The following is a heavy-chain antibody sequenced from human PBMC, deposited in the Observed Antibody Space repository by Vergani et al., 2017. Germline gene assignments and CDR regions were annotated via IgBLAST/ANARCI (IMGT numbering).Heavy chain of an antibody. V-gene: IGHV1-8*03. D-gene: IGHD6-13*01. CDR3: ARAGYSSSWYAYYYGMDV. CDR2: MKPNSGNT. J-gene: IGHJ6*02. CDR1: GYTFTSYD. Sequence: QVQLVQSGAEVKKPGASVKVSCKASGYTFTSYDINWVRQATGQGLEWMGWMKPNSGNTGYAQKFHGRVTITRNTSISTAYMGLSSLRSDDTAAYYCARAGYSSSWYAYYYGMDVWGQGTTVTVSS.